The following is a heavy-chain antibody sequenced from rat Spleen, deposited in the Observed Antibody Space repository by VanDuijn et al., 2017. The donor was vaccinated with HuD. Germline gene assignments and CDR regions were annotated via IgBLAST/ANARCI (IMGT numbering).Heavy chain of an antibody. CDR2: ISNSGGNT. V-gene: IGHV5-25*01. J-gene: IGHJ2*01. Sequence: EVQLVESGGGLVQPGRSLKLSCAASGFTFSNYLMAWVRQAPTKGLEWVASISNSGGNTYYRDSVMGRFTVSRDNAKSTLYLQMDSLRSEDTATYYCTNFALFDYWGQGVMVTVSS. CDR3: TNFALFDY. CDR1: GFTFSNYL.